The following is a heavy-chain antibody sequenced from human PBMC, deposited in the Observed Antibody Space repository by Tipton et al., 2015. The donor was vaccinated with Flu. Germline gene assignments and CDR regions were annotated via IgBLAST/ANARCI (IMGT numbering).Heavy chain of an antibody. D-gene: IGHD6-19*01. CDR3: AKDMAASSGWPTPIDY. CDR2: ISSGSSTI. J-gene: IGHJ4*02. Sequence: SLRLSCAASGFTFSSYSMNWVRQAPGKGLEWVSYISSGSSTIYYADSVKGRFTISRDNAKNSLYLQMNSLRAEDTAVYYCAKDMAASSGWPTPIDYWGQGTLVTVSS. CDR1: GFTFSSYS. V-gene: IGHV3-48*01.